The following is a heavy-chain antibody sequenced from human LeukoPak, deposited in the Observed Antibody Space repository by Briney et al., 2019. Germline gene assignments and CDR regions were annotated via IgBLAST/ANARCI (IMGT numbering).Heavy chain of an antibody. Sequence: ASVKVSCKASGYTFTSYGISWVRQAPGQGLEWMGWISAYNGNTNYAQKLQGRVTMTTDTSTSTAYMELRSLRSEDTAVYYCARGRGYSGYDSSYYFDYWGQGTLVTVSS. D-gene: IGHD5-12*01. CDR3: ARGRGYSGYDSSYYFDY. CDR1: GYTFTSYG. V-gene: IGHV1-18*01. J-gene: IGHJ4*02. CDR2: ISAYNGNT.